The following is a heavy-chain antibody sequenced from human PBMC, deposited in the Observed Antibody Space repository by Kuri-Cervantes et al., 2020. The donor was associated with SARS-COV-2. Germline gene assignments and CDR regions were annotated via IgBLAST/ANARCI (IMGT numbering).Heavy chain of an antibody. CDR1: AFSISGAYY. CDR3: ARETTVTGYYYYMDV. V-gene: IGHV4-59*12. J-gene: IGHJ6*03. Sequence: GSLRLSCTVSAFSISGAYYWGWIRQPPGKGLEWIGYIYYSGSTNYNPSLKSRVTISVDTSKNQFSLKLSSVTAADTAVYYCARETTVTGYYYYMDVWGKGTTVTVSS. CDR2: IYYSGST. D-gene: IGHD4-11*01.